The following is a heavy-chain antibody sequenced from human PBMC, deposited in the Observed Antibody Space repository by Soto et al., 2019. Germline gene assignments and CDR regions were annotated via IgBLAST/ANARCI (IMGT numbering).Heavy chain of an antibody. CDR2: IYYSGRT. Sequence: SETRSLTCSVSDDSISSSSYYWGWVRQPPGKGLEWIGSIYYSGRTYYTPSLKSRVTISIDTSKKQFSLQLSSVTAADTAVYSCARWSPNSSYGGWVGHWGQGTLVAVSS. CDR3: ARWSPNSSYGGWVGH. J-gene: IGHJ4*02. V-gene: IGHV4-39*01. D-gene: IGHD4-17*01. CDR1: DDSISSSSYY.